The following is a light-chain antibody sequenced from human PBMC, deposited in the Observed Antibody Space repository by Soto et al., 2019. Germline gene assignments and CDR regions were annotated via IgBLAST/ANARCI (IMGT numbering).Light chain of an antibody. CDR2: GAS. V-gene: IGKV3-20*01. Sequence: EIVLTQSPGTLSLSPGERVALSCRAGQSVSSSYLAWYQQKPGQAPRLLIYGASTRATGIPDRFSGSGSGTDFTLTISRLEPEDFAVYYCQHYGTSPGTFGQGTRLEIK. CDR1: QSVSSSY. CDR3: QHYGTSPGT. J-gene: IGKJ5*01.